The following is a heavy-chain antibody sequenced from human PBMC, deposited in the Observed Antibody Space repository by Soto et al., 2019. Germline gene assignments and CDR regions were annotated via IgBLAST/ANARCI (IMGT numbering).Heavy chain of an antibody. Sequence: GGSLRLSCAASGFTFSSYALSWVRQAPGKGLEWVSAISGGGDVTYYADSVKGRSTISRDNSKHTVYLQMSSLRAEDTAIYYCARDLFYDRKTFDYWGQGSLVTVSS. CDR1: GFTFSSYA. J-gene: IGHJ4*02. D-gene: IGHD5-12*01. CDR3: ARDLFYDRKTFDY. CDR2: ISGGGDVT. V-gene: IGHV3-23*01.